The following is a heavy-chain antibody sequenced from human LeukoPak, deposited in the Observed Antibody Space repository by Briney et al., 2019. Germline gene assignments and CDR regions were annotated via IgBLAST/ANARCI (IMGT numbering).Heavy chain of an antibody. J-gene: IGHJ3*02. D-gene: IGHD6-13*01. Sequence: SETLSLTCAVYGGSFSGYYWSWIRQPPGKGLEWIGEINHSGSTNYNPSLKSRVTISVDTSKNQFSLNLTSVTAADTAVYYCARFGSSTWYKGAFDIWGQGTMVTVAS. CDR3: ARFGSSTWYKGAFDI. V-gene: IGHV4-34*01. CDR2: INHSGST. CDR1: GGSFSGYY.